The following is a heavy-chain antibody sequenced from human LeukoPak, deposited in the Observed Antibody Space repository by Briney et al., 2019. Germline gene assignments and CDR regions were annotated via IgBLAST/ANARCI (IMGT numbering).Heavy chain of an antibody. J-gene: IGHJ5*02. Sequence: SETLSLTCAVSGGSISSSNWWRWVRQPPGKGLEWIGDVYQSGSTNFNPSLKSRVTISVDTSKNQFSLKLSSVTAADTAVYYCARGVVTMIVVVFQTWGQGTLVTVSS. CDR2: VYQSGST. D-gene: IGHD3-22*01. V-gene: IGHV4-4*02. CDR3: ARGVVTMIVVVFQT. CDR1: GGSISSSNW.